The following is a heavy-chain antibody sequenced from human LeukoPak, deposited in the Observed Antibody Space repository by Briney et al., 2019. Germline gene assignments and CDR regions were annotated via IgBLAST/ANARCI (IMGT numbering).Heavy chain of an antibody. V-gene: IGHV4-61*02. D-gene: IGHD5-18*01. Sequence: PSETLSLTCTVSGGSISSGSYYWSWIRQPAGKGLEWIGRIHTSGSTNYNPSLKSRVTISVDTSKNQFSLKLSSVTAADTAVYYCARDSYATYYYYYMDVWGKGTTVTISS. J-gene: IGHJ6*03. CDR3: ARDSYATYYYYYMDV. CDR1: GGSISSGSYY. CDR2: IHTSGST.